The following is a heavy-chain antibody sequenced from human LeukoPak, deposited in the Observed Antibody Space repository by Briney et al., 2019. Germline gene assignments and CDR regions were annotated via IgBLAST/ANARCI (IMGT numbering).Heavy chain of an antibody. J-gene: IGHJ4*02. V-gene: IGHV3-48*01. CDR3: ARDRHKYNYDSGGYPPY. Sequence: GGSLRLSCAASGFTFSSYSMLWVRQAPGKGLEWVSYISSSSSTIYYADSVKGRFTISRDDAKNSLYLQMNTLRAEDTAVYYCARDRHKYNYDSGGYPPYWGQGTLVTVSS. CDR1: GFTFSSYS. D-gene: IGHD3-22*01. CDR2: ISSSSSTI.